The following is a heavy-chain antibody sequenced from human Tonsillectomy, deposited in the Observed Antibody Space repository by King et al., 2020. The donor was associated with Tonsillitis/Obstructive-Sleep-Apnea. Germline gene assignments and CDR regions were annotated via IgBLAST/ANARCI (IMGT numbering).Heavy chain of an antibody. J-gene: IGHJ3*02. CDR3: ARVLRYCSSTSCYGRGAFDI. Sequence: PLQESGPGLVKPSETLSLTCTVSGGSVSSGSYYWSWIRQPPGKGLEWIGYIYYSGSTNYNPSLKSRVTISVDTSKNQFSLKLSSVTAADTAVYYCARVLRYCSSTSCYGRGAFDIWGQGTMVTVSS. CDR1: GGSVSSGSYY. CDR2: IYYSGST. V-gene: IGHV4-61*01. D-gene: IGHD2-2*01.